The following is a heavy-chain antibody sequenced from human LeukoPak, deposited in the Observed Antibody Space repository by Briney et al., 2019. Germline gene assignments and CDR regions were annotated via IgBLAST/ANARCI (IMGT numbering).Heavy chain of an antibody. D-gene: IGHD6-19*01. CDR3: ARFSSGWYYFDY. J-gene: IGHJ4*02. CDR2: ISSRSSHT. CDR1: GFTFSDYY. V-gene: IGHV3-11*03. Sequence: GGSLTLSCAASGFTFSDYYMSWIRQAPGKGLEWVSYISSRSSHTNYADSVKGRFTISRDNAKNSLYLQMNSLRAEDTAVYYCARFSSGWYYFDYWGQGTLVTVSS.